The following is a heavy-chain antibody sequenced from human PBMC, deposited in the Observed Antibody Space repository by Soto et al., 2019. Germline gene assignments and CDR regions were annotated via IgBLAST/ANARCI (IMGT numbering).Heavy chain of an antibody. J-gene: IGHJ4*02. V-gene: IGHV3-23*01. D-gene: IGHD6-13*01. CDR2: IIGSGGRI. CDR3: AKDVGSRWHVDY. Sequence: GALRPPCSASGFTVSSYAMSWVRQAPGKGLEWVSSIIGSGGRIYYADSVKVRFTNSRDNSKNTLYLQMNSLRAEDAAVYYCAKDVGSRWHVDYWGQGTQVTVYS. CDR1: GFTVSSYA.